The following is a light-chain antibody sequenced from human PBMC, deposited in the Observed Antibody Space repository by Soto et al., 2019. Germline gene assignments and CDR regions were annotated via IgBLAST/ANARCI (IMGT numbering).Light chain of an antibody. CDR2: AAS. Sequence: MTVALCSLRTTIEDRITVTCRASQSISSYLNWYQQKPGKAPKLLIYAASSLQSGVPSRFSGSGSCTEFTPTISILLPDRLATYYGHQSYEAPRFGAGTKVDIK. V-gene: IGKV1-39*01. CDR1: QSISSY. CDR3: HQSYEAPR. J-gene: IGKJ4*01.